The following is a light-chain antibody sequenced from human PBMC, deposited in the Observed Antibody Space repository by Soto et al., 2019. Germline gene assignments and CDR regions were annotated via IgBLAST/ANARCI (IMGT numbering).Light chain of an antibody. CDR3: HQYGSSPRT. Sequence: EIVLTQSPGTLSLSPGDRATLSCRASQSVSSNFLAWYQQKPGQAPRLLIYGASIRATGIPARFSGSGSGTDFTLTIRRLEPEDFAIYFCHQYGSSPRTFGQGTKVEIK. CDR1: QSVSSNF. V-gene: IGKV3-20*01. CDR2: GAS. J-gene: IGKJ1*01.